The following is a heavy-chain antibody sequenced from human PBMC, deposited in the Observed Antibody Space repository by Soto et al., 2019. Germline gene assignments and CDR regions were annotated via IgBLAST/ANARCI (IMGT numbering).Heavy chain of an antibody. CDR2: IDPGNGNT. V-gene: IGHV1-3*01. CDR3: ARSETGYSRFDY. Sequence: QVQLVQSGAEVKNPGASVKVSCRASGYTFTENAIHWIRQAPGQRLEWIGKIDPGNGNTKYSQNFQGRVTITRDTSASAAYMELNTLGSEDTSIYYCARSETGYSRFDYWGQGTLVTVSS. CDR1: GYTFTENA. D-gene: IGHD3-9*01. J-gene: IGHJ4*02.